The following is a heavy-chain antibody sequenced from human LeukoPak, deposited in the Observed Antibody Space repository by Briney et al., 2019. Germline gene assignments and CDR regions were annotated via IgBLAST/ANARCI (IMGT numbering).Heavy chain of an antibody. Sequence: SETLSLTCAVYGGSFSGYYWSWIRQPPGKGLEWIGEINHSGSTNYNPSLTSRVTISVDTSRNQFSLKLSSVTAADTAVYYCARSDGGPFDYWGQGTLVTVSS. CDR3: ARSDGGPFDY. CDR2: INHSGST. V-gene: IGHV4-34*01. D-gene: IGHD3-10*01. CDR1: GGSFSGYY. J-gene: IGHJ4*02.